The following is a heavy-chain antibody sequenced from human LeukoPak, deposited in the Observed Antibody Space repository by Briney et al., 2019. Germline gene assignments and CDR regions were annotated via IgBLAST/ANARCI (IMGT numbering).Heavy chain of an antibody. D-gene: IGHD6-13*01. CDR1: GGSFSGYY. CDR2: INHSGST. CDR3: ARELKSSSWYYDAFDI. Sequence: SETLSLTCAVYGGSFSGYYWSRIRQPPGKGLEWIGEINHSGSTNYNPSLKSRVTISVDTSKNQFSLKLSSVTAADTAVYYCARELKSSSWYYDAFDIWGQGTMVTVSS. V-gene: IGHV4-34*01. J-gene: IGHJ3*02.